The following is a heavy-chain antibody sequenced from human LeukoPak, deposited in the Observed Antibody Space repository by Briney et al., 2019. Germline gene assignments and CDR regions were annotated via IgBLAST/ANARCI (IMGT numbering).Heavy chain of an antibody. V-gene: IGHV4-59*12. J-gene: IGHJ4*02. CDR3: ARDTGDSSGYYYDY. CDR2: IYYSGST. D-gene: IGHD3-22*01. Sequence: PSETLSLTCTVSGGSISSYYWSWIRQPPGKGLEWIGYIYYSGSTNYNPSLKSRVTISVDTSKNQFSLKLSSVTAADTAVYYCARDTGDSSGYYYDYWGQGTLVTVSS. CDR1: GGSISSYY.